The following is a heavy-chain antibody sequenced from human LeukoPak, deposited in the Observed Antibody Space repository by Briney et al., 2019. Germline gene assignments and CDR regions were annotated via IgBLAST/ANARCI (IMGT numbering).Heavy chain of an antibody. Sequence: GGSLRLSCAASGFTFSTYTMNWVRQAPGKGLEWVSSISSRSSYIYYADSVKGRFTISRDNSKNTLYLQMNSLRAEDTAVYYCAKDDRIFGYMDVWGKGTTVTISS. D-gene: IGHD3-10*02. J-gene: IGHJ6*03. CDR1: GFTFSTYT. V-gene: IGHV3-21*01. CDR3: AKDDRIFGYMDV. CDR2: ISSRSSYI.